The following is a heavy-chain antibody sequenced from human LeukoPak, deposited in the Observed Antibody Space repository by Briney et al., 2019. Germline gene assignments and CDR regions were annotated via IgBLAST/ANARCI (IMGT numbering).Heavy chain of an antibody. V-gene: IGHV3-30*04. CDR1: GFTFGAYA. CDR2: ISYDGNNE. Sequence: PGGSLRLSCAASGFTFGAYAMHWVRPSPGKGLEWVALISYDGNNEWYADSVKGRFTVSRDNSKNTLYLQMNSLRVEDTAVYYCARGHPHGWELYLDYWGQGTLVTVSS. CDR3: ARGHPHGWELYLDY. D-gene: IGHD1-26*01. J-gene: IGHJ4*02.